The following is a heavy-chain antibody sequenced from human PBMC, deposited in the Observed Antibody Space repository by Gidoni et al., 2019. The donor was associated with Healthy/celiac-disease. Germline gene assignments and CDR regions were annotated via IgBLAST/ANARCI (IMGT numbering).Heavy chain of an antibody. J-gene: IGHJ4*02. D-gene: IGHD1-26*01. CDR2: ISSSSSYT. CDR3: ARGSIVFSLYYFDY. CDR1: GFTFSDYY. Sequence: CAASGFTFSDYYMSWIRQAPGKGLEWVSYISSSSSYTNYADSVKGRFTISRDNAKNSLYLQMNSLRAEDTAVYYCARGSIVFSLYYFDYWGQGTLVTVSS. V-gene: IGHV3-11*06.